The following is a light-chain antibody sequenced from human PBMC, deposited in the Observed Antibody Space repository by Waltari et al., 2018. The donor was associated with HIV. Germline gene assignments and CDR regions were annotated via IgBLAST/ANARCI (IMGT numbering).Light chain of an antibody. CDR2: DDV. Sequence: SYILTQPPSVSVAPGQTARVTCGGNNIGGKSVHWYQQKLGQAPVLVVYDDVERPSGIADRTSGSNSGNTATLFISRADVGDEAEYYCQVWDMTSDHFVFGPGTTVTVL. CDR3: QVWDMTSDHFV. CDR1: NIGGKS. V-gene: IGLV3-21*02. J-gene: IGLJ1*01.